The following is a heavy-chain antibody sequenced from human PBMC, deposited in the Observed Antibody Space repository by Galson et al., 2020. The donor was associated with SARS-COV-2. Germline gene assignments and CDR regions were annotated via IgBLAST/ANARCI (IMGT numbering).Heavy chain of an antibody. Sequence: SETLSLTCTVSGGSISSSGYYWGWIRQPPGKGLEWIGSPYYSASTYYNLSIKSRVTISEDTSKNQFSLKLSSVTAADTAVYYCARHPYRGFYSYMDVWGKGTTVTVSS. CDR2: PYYSAST. CDR3: ARHPYRGFYSYMDV. J-gene: IGHJ6*03. CDR1: GGSISSSGYY. V-gene: IGHV4-39*01. D-gene: IGHD3-10*01.